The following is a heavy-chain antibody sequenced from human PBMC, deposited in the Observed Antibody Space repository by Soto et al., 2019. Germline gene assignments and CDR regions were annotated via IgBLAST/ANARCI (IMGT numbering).Heavy chain of an antibody. Sequence: EASVKVSCKVSGYTLTELSMHWVRQAPGKGLEWMGGFDPEDGETIYAQKFQGRVTMTEDTSTDTAYMELSSLRSEDTAVYYCAGTKVHSSSSKFDYWGQGTLVTVSS. V-gene: IGHV1-24*01. CDR2: FDPEDGET. CDR1: GYTLTELS. J-gene: IGHJ4*02. D-gene: IGHD6-6*01. CDR3: AGTKVHSSSSKFDY.